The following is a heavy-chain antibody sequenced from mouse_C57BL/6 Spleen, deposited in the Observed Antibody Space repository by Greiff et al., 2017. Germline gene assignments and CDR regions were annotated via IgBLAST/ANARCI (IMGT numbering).Heavy chain of an antibody. D-gene: IGHD4-1*01. CDR1: GYTFTSYW. V-gene: IGHV1-64*01. CDR2: IHPNSGST. J-gene: IGHJ4*01. Sequence: QGQLQQPGAELVKPGASVKLSCKASGYTFTSYWMHWVKQRPGQGLEWIGMIHPNSGSTNYNEKFKSKATLTLDKSSSTAYIQLSSLTSEDSAVYYCARPGYYAMDYWGQGTSVTVSS. CDR3: ARPGYYAMDY.